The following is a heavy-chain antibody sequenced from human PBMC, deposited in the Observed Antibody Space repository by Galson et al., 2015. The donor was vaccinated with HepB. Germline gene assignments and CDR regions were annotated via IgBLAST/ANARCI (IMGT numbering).Heavy chain of an antibody. CDR2: ISGSDAVT. V-gene: IGHV3-23*01. J-gene: IGHJ4*02. Sequence: LRLSCAASGFTFSTSAMSWVRQAPRKGLEWVSAISGSDAVTYYADSMQGRFTISRDNSKNTVTLQMNSLRAEDTAVYYCAKWGIWGVFEYWGQGILVTVSS. CDR3: AKWGIWGVFEY. CDR1: GFTFSTSA. D-gene: IGHD3-16*01.